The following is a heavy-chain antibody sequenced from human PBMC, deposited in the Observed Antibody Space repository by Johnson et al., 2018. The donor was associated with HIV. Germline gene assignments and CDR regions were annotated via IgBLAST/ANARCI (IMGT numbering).Heavy chain of an antibody. CDR2: ISSSGSTI. J-gene: IGHJ3*02. CDR3: ARPYILLQLVSAFDI. CDR1: GFTFSDYY. V-gene: IGHV3-11*04. Sequence: QVQLVESGGGLVKPGGSLRLSCATSGFTFSDYYMTWIRQAPGKGLEWVSYISSSGSTIYYADSVKGRFTISRDNFKNTLYLQVNSLRDEDTAVYCCARPYILLQLVSAFDIWGQGTMVTVSS. D-gene: IGHD6-6*01.